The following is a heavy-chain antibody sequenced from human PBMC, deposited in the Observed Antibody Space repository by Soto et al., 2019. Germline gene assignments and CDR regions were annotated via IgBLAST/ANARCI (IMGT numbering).Heavy chain of an antibody. J-gene: IGHJ4*02. V-gene: IGHV3-74*01. CDR1: GFTFSSYA. D-gene: IGHD5-12*01. CDR3: ARDWLESGYDF. Sequence: GGSLRLSCAASGFTFSSYAMHWVRQGPGKEPQWVSRISSDGSSTDYANSVKGRFTISRDNAENMLYLQMSSLRAEDTAVYYCARDWLESGYDFWGQGTPVTVSS. CDR2: ISSDGSST.